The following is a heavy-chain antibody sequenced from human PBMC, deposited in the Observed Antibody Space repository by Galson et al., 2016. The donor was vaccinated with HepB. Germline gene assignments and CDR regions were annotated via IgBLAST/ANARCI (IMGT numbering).Heavy chain of an antibody. V-gene: IGHV5-51*01. J-gene: IGHJ4*02. D-gene: IGHD3-22*01. CDR2: IYPGDSDT. Sequence: QSGAEVKKPGESLKISCKGSGYSFPNYWIGWVRQMSGKGLEWMGIIYPGDSDTRYSPSFRGQVTISADKSISTAYLQRGSLKASDTAIDYCARRTMDYYESSAYIDFWGQGTLVTVSS. CDR3: ARRTMDYYESSAYIDF. CDR1: GYSFPNYW.